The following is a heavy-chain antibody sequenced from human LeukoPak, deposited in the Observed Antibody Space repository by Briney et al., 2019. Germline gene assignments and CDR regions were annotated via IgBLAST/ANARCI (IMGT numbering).Heavy chain of an antibody. V-gene: IGHV3-23*01. Sequence: GGSLRLSCAVSGITLSNYGMSWVRQAPGKGLQWVAGISDRGGSTNYADSMKGRFTISRDNSKNTLYLQMNSLRAEDTAVYFCAKRGVVIRAVIIVGFHKEAYYFDYWGQGALVTVSS. J-gene: IGHJ4*02. CDR1: GITLSNYG. D-gene: IGHD3-10*01. CDR2: ISDRGGST. CDR3: AKRGVVIRAVIIVGFHKEAYYFDY.